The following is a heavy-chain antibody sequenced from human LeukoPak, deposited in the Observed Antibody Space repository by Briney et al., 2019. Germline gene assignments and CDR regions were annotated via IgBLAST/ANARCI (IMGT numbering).Heavy chain of an antibody. CDR2: IFPSGSA. J-gene: IGHJ6*03. V-gene: IGHV4-4*09. Sequence: PETLSLTCTVSGGSISSYYWSWIRQSPVKGLEWIGYIFPSGSAFYNPSLESRVAISLDTSENQFSMRLNSVTAADTAVYYCARRNHYFYYMDVWGKGTTVTVSS. CDR1: GGSISSYY. CDR3: ARRNHYFYYMDV.